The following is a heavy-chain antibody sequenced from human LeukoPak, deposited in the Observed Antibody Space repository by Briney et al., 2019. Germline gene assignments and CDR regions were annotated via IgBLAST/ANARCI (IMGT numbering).Heavy chain of an antibody. D-gene: IGHD4-23*01. Sequence: SGXXXSDYXXXXXRXAPGXXXEWXSYISSSGSTIYYADSVKGRFTISRDNAKNSLYLQMNSLRAEDTAVYYCARDQVGGNSGFDYWGQGTLVTVSS. CDR2: ISSSGSTI. V-gene: IGHV3-11*04. J-gene: IGHJ4*02. CDR3: ARDQVGGNSGFDY. CDR1: GXXXSDYX.